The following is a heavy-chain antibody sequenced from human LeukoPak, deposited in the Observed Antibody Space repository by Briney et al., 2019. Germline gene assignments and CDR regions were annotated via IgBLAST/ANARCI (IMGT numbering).Heavy chain of an antibody. Sequence: SETLSLTCTVSGGSISSYYWSWIRQPPGKGLEWIGYIYYSGSTNYNPSLKSRVTISVDTSKNQFSLKLSSVTAADTAVCYCARDLGYCSGGSCYSLRAFDIWGRGTMVTVSS. D-gene: IGHD2-15*01. CDR3: ARDLGYCSGGSCYSLRAFDI. CDR2: IYYSGST. CDR1: GGSISSYY. J-gene: IGHJ3*02. V-gene: IGHV4-59*01.